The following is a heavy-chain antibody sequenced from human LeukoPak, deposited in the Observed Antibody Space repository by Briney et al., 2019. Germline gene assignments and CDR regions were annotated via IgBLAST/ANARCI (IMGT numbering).Heavy chain of an antibody. CDR3: AGTPAAILWWFDP. V-gene: IGHV1-69*01. CDR1: GGTFSSYS. CDR2: IIPIFGTA. D-gene: IGHD2-2*02. Sequence: GSSVKVSCKACGGTFSSYSIRWVRQAPGQRLEWMGGIIPIFGTANYAQKFQGRVTITADESTSTAYMELSSLRSEDTAVYYCAGTPAAILWWFDPWGQGTLVTVSS. J-gene: IGHJ5*02.